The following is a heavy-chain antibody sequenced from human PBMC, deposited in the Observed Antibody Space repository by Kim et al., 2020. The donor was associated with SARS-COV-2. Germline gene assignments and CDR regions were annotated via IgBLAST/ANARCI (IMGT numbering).Heavy chain of an antibody. D-gene: IGHD3-3*01. CDR1: GFNFDDYG. J-gene: IGHJ5*02. Sequence: GGSLRLSCVASGFNFDDYGMSWVRQVPGKGVEWVSGISWNGGTTGYADSVKGRFLVSRDNAKKSLFLEMNSLRPEDTAWYHCARRTADSDGFYAWLDPWGQGTLVTVSS. CDR3: ARRTADSDGFYAWLDP. CDR2: ISWNGGTT. V-gene: IGHV3-20*01.